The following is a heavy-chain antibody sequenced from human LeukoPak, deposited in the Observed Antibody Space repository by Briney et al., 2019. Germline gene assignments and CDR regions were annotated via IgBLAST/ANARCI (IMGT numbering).Heavy chain of an antibody. CDR1: GFTFSSYA. J-gene: IGHJ4*02. Sequence: GGSLRLSCAASGFTFSSYAMHWVRQAPGKGLEWVAVISYDGSNKYYADSVKGRFTISRDNSKNTLYLQMNSLRAEDTAVYYCASGPLVGAERLDYWGQGTLVTVSS. V-gene: IGHV3-30-3*01. D-gene: IGHD1-26*01. CDR3: ASGPLVGAERLDY. CDR2: ISYDGSNK.